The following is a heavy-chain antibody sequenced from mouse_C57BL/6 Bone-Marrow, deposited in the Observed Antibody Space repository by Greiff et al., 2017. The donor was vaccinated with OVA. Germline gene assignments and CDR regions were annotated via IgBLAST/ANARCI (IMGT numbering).Heavy chain of an antibody. CDR3: ARKVYDYGYAMDY. D-gene: IGHD2-4*01. Sequence: QVQLKESGPGLAQPSQSLSITCTVSGFSLTSYGVHWVRQSPGKGLEWLGVIWSGGSTDYNAAFISRLSISKDNSKSQVFFKMNSLQADDTAIYYCARKVYDYGYAMDYWGQGASVTDSS. CDR2: IWSGGST. V-gene: IGHV2-2*01. J-gene: IGHJ4*01. CDR1: GFSLTSYG.